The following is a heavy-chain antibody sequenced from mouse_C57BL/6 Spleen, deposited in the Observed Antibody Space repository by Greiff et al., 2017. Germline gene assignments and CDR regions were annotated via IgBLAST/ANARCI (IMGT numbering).Heavy chain of an antibody. CDR1: GFTFSSYG. CDR3: ASHYGNYDYFDY. V-gene: IGHV5-6*01. Sequence: VQLKESGGDLVKPGGSLKLSCAASGFTFSSYGMSWVRQTPDKRLEWVATISSGGSYTYYPDSVKGRFTISRDNAKNTLYLQMSSLKSEDTAMYYCASHYGNYDYFDYWGQGTTLTVSS. CDR2: ISSGGSYT. D-gene: IGHD2-1*01. J-gene: IGHJ2*01.